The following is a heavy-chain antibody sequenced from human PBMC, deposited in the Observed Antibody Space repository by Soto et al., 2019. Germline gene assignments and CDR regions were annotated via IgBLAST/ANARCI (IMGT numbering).Heavy chain of an antibody. CDR2: INPSGGST. CDR3: ARNARGVTYLIYYGMDV. J-gene: IGHJ6*02. D-gene: IGHD3-10*01. V-gene: IGHV1-46*03. CDR1: GYTFTSYY. Sequence: ASVKVSCKASGYTFTSYYMHWVRQAPGQGLEWMGIINPSGGSTSYAQKFQGRVTMTRDTSTSTVYMELSSLRSEDTAVYYCARNARGVTYLIYYGMDVWGQGTTVTVSS.